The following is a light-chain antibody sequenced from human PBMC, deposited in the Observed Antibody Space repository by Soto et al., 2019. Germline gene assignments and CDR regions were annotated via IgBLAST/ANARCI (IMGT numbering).Light chain of an antibody. Sequence: NFMLTQPHSVSESPGKTVTISCTRSSGSIASNYVQWFQQRPGSAPTTVIYEDNQRPSGVPDRFSGSIDSSSNSASLTISGLKTEDEADYYCQSYDSSSRVFGGGTKVTVL. CDR3: QSYDSSSRV. V-gene: IGLV6-57*04. J-gene: IGLJ3*02. CDR1: SGSIASNY. CDR2: EDN.